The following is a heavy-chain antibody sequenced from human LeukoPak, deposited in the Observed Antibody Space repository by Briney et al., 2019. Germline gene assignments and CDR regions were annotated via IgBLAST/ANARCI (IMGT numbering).Heavy chain of an antibody. CDR2: ISGSGRST. CDR1: GFTFRSYA. Sequence: PGGSLRLSCAASGFTFRSYAMSWVRQAPGKGLEWVSGISGSGRSTNYADPVKGRFIISRDNSKNTLYLQMSSLRDDDTAVYYCARDRGYYFDCWGQGILVTVSS. D-gene: IGHD3-10*01. J-gene: IGHJ4*02. V-gene: IGHV3-23*01. CDR3: ARDRGYYFDC.